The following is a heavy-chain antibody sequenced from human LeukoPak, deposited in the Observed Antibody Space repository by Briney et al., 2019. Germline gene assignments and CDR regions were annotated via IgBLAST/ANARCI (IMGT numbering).Heavy chain of an antibody. CDR3: ARDPDIVATAYGMDV. Sequence: SVKVSCQASGGTFSSYAISWLRQAPGQGLEWMGGIIPIFGTANDAQKFQGRVTITADESTSTAYMELSSLRSEDTAVYYCARDPDIVATAYGMDVWGQGTTVTVSS. D-gene: IGHD5-12*01. CDR1: GGTFSSYA. J-gene: IGHJ6*02. CDR2: IIPIFGTA. V-gene: IGHV1-69*13.